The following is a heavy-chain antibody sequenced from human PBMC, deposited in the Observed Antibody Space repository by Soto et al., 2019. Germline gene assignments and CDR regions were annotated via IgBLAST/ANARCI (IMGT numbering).Heavy chain of an antibody. CDR2: ISNSGHAI. D-gene: IGHD6-13*01. J-gene: IGHJ6*02. CDR3: ARVARYASRSYGFAV. V-gene: IGHV3-11*01. Sequence: QVQLVESGGGLVKPGGSLRLSCVASGFTFSDYYMSWIRQAPGKGLEWVSYISNSGHAIYYADSVKGRVTMYRDNSNKPMFFQMDSLSADEPAISYCARVARYASRSYGFAVCGQGTTVSVS. CDR1: GFTFSDYY.